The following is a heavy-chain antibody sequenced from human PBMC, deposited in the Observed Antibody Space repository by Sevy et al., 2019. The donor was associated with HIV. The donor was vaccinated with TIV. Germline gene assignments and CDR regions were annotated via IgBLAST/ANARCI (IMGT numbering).Heavy chain of an antibody. V-gene: IGHV3-15*01. J-gene: IGHJ4*02. CDR3: STATGSRGDFSDN. CDR2: VKEKTDGWRI. Sequence: GGSLRLSCAASGFTFTYAWMSWVRQAPGKGLEWVGRVKEKTDGWRIDYAAPVKGRFTISRDDSKNTLYLQMNSLKPEDTAVYYCSTATGSRGDFSDNWGQGTLVTVSS. CDR1: GFTFTYAW.